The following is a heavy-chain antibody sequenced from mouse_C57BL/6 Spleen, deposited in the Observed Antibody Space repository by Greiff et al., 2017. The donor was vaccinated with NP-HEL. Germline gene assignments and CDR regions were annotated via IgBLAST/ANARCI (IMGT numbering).Heavy chain of an antibody. V-gene: IGHV1-19*01. D-gene: IGHD1-3*01. CDR1: GYTFTDYY. J-gene: IGHJ4*01. CDR2: INPYNGGT. CDR3: ERDKSLNSYAMDY. Sequence: VQLQQSGPVLVKPGASVKMSCKASGYTFTDYYMNWVKQSHGKSLEWIGVINPYNGGTSYNQKFKGKATLTVDKSSSTAYRELNSLTSEDSEGYYCERDKSLNSYAMDYWGHGTSVTVSS.